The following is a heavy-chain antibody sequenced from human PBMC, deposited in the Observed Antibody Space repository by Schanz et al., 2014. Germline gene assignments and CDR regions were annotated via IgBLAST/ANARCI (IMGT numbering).Heavy chain of an antibody. CDR3: ARVHIATYHYSSPGAFDI. V-gene: IGHV1-3*04. J-gene: IGHJ3*02. D-gene: IGHD6-19*01. Sequence: QVQLVQSGAEVKKPGASVKVSCQASGYTFAGHAVHWVRQAPGQGPEWVGWIHTGNTQYAQKFQGRVNMTRDTVTTTVHLELTRLRTDDTAIYYCARVHIATYHYSSPGAFDIWGQGTRVTVSS. CDR1: GYTFAGHA. CDR2: IHTGNT.